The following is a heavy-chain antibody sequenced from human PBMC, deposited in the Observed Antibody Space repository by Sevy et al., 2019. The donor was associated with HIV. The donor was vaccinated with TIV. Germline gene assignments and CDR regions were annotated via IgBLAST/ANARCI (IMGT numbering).Heavy chain of an antibody. D-gene: IGHD2-15*01. CDR2: INPNSGGT. Sequence: ASVKVSCKASGYTFTGYYMHWVRQAPGQGLEWMGWINPNSGGTNYAQKFQGRVTMTGDTSISTAYMELSRLRSDDTAVYYCARERVYCSGGSCKPGGWFDPWGQGTLVTVSS. CDR1: GYTFTGYY. V-gene: IGHV1-2*02. J-gene: IGHJ5*02. CDR3: ARERVYCSGGSCKPGGWFDP.